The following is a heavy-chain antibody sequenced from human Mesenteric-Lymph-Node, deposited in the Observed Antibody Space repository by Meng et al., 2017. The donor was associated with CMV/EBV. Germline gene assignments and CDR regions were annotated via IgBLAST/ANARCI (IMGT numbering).Heavy chain of an antibody. CDR3: ARDVELGYSYGYGYFDY. D-gene: IGHD5-18*01. CDR1: GVSFSTTIYF. V-gene: IGHV4-39*07. CDR2: FCYSGNS. Sequence: SETLSLTCTVSGVSFSTTIYFWDWIRQPPGKGLGCIESFCYSGNSCCNPSLKSRLTISLDTSKNQFSLKVTSVTAADTAVYFCARDVELGYSYGYGYFDYWGPGLPVTVSS. J-gene: IGHJ4*02.